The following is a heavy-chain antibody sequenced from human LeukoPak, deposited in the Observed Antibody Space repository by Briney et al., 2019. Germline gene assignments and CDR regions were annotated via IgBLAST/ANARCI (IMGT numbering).Heavy chain of an antibody. CDR3: ARERSSSSWGGAFDI. Sequence: ASVKVSCKASGGTFSSYAISWVRQAPGQGLEWMGGIIPIFGTANYAQKFQGRVTITTDESTSTAYMELSSLRSEDTAVYYCARERSSSSWGGAFDIWGQGTMVTVSS. J-gene: IGHJ3*02. CDR1: GGTFSSYA. CDR2: IIPIFGTA. D-gene: IGHD6-13*01. V-gene: IGHV1-69*05.